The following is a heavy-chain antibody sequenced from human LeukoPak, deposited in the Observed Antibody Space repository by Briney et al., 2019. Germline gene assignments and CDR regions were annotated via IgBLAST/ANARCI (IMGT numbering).Heavy chain of an antibody. D-gene: IGHD5-18*01. CDR2: IYYSGST. J-gene: IGHJ4*02. CDR1: GGSISSSSYY. CDR3: ARAEYSYGLKFDY. Sequence: PSETLSLTCTVSGGSISSSSYYWGWIRQPPGKGLEWIGSIYYSGSTYYNPSLKSRVTISVDTSKNQFSLKLSSVTAADTAVYYCARAEYSYGLKFDYWGQGTLVTVSS. V-gene: IGHV4-39*07.